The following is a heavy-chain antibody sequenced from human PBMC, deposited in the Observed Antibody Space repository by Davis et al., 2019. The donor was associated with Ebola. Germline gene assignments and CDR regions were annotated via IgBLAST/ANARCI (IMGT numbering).Heavy chain of an antibody. V-gene: IGHV4-59*08. D-gene: IGHD3-22*01. J-gene: IGHJ4*02. CDR3: ARHLGDYYDNTGYHPLYFHY. Sequence: PSETLSLTCTVSGESISGNYWSWLRQSPGKGLEWIGYIHYSGTTNYNPSLKSRVTISIDTSKNQFSLKLSSVTAADTAVYYCARHLGDYYDNTGYHPLYFHYWGQGTLVTVSS. CDR1: GESISGNY. CDR2: IHYSGTT.